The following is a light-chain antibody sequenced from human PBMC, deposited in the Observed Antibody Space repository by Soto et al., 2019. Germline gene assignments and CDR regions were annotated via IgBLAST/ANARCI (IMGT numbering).Light chain of an antibody. CDR3: QQYKNFWT. CDR2: GAS. J-gene: IGKJ1*01. V-gene: IGKV3-15*01. CDR1: QSVNSN. Sequence: EIVMTQSPATLSVSPGERATLSCRASQSVNSNLAWYQQKPGQAPRLVIYGASTRATGIPARFRGSVSGTEFAITISILQSEHFAVYYSQQYKNFWTFGQGTKVEIK.